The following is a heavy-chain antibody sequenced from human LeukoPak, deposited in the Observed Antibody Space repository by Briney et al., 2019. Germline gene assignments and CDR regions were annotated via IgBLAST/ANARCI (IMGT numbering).Heavy chain of an antibody. J-gene: IGHJ4*02. CDR3: VRALVTASAPNY. V-gene: IGHV4-61*01. CDR1: GGSVSSNTYY. D-gene: IGHD5-18*01. Sequence: PSETLSLTCTVSGGSVSSNTYYWSWIRQPPGKGLEWIGYIHYSGGTKYDPSLKSRVTISVDTSKNQFSLNLSSVTAADTAVYYCVRALVTASAPNYWGQGTLVTVSS. CDR2: IHYSGGT.